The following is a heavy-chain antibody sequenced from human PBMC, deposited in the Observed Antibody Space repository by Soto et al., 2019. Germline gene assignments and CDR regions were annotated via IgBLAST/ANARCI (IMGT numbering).Heavy chain of an antibody. Sequence: QVQLVQSGAEVKKPGSSVKVSCKASGGTFSSYAISWVRQAPGQGLEWMGGIIPIFGTANYAQKVQGRVTITAGESTSAAYMELSRLRSEDTAVYYCARHVPAAGYYYGMDVWGQGTTVTVSS. J-gene: IGHJ6*02. CDR2: IIPIFGTA. D-gene: IGHD2-2*01. V-gene: IGHV1-69*12. CDR1: GGTFSSYA. CDR3: ARHVPAAGYYYGMDV.